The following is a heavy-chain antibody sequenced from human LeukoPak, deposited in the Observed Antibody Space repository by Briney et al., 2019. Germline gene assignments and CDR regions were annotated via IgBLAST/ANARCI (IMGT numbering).Heavy chain of an antibody. Sequence: SVKVSCKAPGGTFSNFAISWGRQAPGQGLEWMGRFIPFLNAPHYAQNFRGRVTITADKSTSTAYMELSSLRSEDTALYYCARSYGVEWIDSWGQGTLLTVSS. CDR2: FIPFLNAP. V-gene: IGHV1-69*04. CDR3: ARSYGVEWIDS. D-gene: IGHD5-24*01. CDR1: GGTFSNFA. J-gene: IGHJ5*01.